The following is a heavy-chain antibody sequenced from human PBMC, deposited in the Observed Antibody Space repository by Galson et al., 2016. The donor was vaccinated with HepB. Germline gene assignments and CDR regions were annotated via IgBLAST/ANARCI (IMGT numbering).Heavy chain of an antibody. Sequence: SLRLSCAASGFSVSSYALSWVRQPPGKGLEWVSTISGSGDKTYYIDSVKGRFTISRDNSKDTLYLQMHRLRVEDTAAYYCVSPSGYCSSLSCPFDYWGPGTLVSVSS. CDR2: ISGSGDKT. CDR1: GFSVSSYA. CDR3: VSPSGYCSSLSCPFDY. D-gene: IGHD2-2*01. J-gene: IGHJ4*02. V-gene: IGHV3-23*01.